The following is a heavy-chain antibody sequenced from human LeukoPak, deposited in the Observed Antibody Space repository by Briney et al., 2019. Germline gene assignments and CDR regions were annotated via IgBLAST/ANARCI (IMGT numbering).Heavy chain of an antibody. CDR2: ISSSSYI. Sequence: PGGSLRLSCAASGFTFSSYSMNWVRQAPGKGLEWVSSISSSSYIYYADSVKGQFTISRDNAKNSLYLQMNSLRAEDTAVYYCARDAYYYYGMDVWGQGTTVTVSS. CDR3: ARDAYYYYGMDV. J-gene: IGHJ6*02. V-gene: IGHV3-21*01. CDR1: GFTFSSYS.